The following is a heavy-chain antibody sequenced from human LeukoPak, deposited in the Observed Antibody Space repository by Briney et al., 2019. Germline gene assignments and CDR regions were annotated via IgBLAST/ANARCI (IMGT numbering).Heavy chain of an antibody. V-gene: IGHV5-51*01. CDR1: GYSFTNYW. CDR3: ARSGSYFLPLDY. Sequence: GESLKISCKGSGYSFTNYWIAWVRQMPGKGLEWMGIIYPGDSDTRYSPSFRGQVTISADKSISTAYLQWSSLKASDTAIYYCARSGSYFLPLDYWGQGTLVTVSS. CDR2: IYPGDSDT. D-gene: IGHD1-26*01. J-gene: IGHJ4*02.